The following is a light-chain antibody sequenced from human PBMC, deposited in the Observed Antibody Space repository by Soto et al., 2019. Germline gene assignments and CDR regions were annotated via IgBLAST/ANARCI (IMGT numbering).Light chain of an antibody. CDR3: QQYNNWPVT. CDR2: GAS. CDR1: QSVRSSY. Sequence: EIVLTQSPGTLSLSLVERATLSCRASQSVRSSYLAWYQQKPGQPPRLLIYGASTRAAGVPARFSGSGSGTEFTLTISSLQSEDSAVYYCQQYNNWPVTFGGGTKVDNK. V-gene: IGKV3-15*01. J-gene: IGKJ4*01.